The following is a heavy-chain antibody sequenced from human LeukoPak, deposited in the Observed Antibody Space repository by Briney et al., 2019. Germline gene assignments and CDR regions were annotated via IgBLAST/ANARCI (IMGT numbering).Heavy chain of an antibody. CDR1: GFTFNSYA. CDR2: ISGSGGGA. J-gene: IGHJ4*02. Sequence: GGPLRLSCAASGFTFNSYAMSWVRQAPGKGLEWVSVISGSGGGAYYADSVKGRFTISRDSSKSTLFLQMNSLRAEDTAVYYCARLNYNVLTAYYQYYFDYWGQGTLVTVSS. D-gene: IGHD3-9*01. V-gene: IGHV3-23*01. CDR3: ARLNYNVLTAYYQYYFDY.